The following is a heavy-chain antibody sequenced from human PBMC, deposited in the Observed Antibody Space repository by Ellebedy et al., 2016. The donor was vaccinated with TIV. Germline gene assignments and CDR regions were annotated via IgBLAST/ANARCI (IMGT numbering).Heavy chain of an antibody. Sequence: PGGSLRLSCAASGFTFSKYWMSWVRQAPGKGLELVAEIKEDGSEKYYVDSVRGRFTISRDNAKNSLYLQMNSLRADDTALYYCVISLFRGIISFYYYGMDLWGQGTTVIVSS. CDR1: GFTFSKYW. J-gene: IGHJ6*02. CDR3: VISLFRGIISFYYYGMDL. CDR2: IKEDGSEK. D-gene: IGHD3-10*01. V-gene: IGHV3-7*03.